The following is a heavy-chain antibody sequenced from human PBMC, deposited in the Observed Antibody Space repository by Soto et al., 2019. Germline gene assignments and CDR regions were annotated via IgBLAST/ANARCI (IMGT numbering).Heavy chain of an antibody. J-gene: IGHJ3*02. CDR1: GFAFSSTLSFMFSGYA. V-gene: IGHV3-23*01. CDR2: ITGSGGNT. CDR3: AKERGEGELEGASSFDI. Sequence: EVQLLESGGGLVQPGGSLRLSCAASGFAFSSTLSFMFSGYAMTWVRQSPGKGLECVSSITGSGGNTYYADSVKGRFTIARDNPNNTMYLQMNRLRAEDTAIYFCAKERGEGELEGASSFDIGGEGKMVTVSS. D-gene: IGHD1-1*01.